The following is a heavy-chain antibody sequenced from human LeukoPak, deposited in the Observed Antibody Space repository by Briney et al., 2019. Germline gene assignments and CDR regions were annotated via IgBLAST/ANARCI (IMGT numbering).Heavy chain of an antibody. Sequence: PGGSLRLSCVASGFTFSSYFMNWVRQAPGKGLEWVANIKPDGSETYYVDSVKGRFTISRDNTKNSLYLQMNSLRAEDTAVYYCARGGSWSFDYWGQGTPVSVSS. CDR1: GFTFSSYF. CDR3: ARGGSWSFDY. V-gene: IGHV3-7*01. CDR2: IKPDGSET. J-gene: IGHJ4*02. D-gene: IGHD3-10*01.